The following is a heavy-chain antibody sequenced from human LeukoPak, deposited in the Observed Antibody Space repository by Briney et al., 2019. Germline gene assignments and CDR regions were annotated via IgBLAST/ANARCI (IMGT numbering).Heavy chain of an antibody. V-gene: IGHV3-48*01. CDR2: FSSRKNIV. J-gene: IGHJ4*02. CDR1: GFSFDNYG. D-gene: IGHD5-18*01. Sequence: GGSLRLSCVTSGFSFDNYGMSWVRRAPGKGLEWISYFSSRKNIVNYADSVKGRFTISRDKAKTSLYLQMNSLRAEDTAVYYCARAGYSYADYWGQGTLVTVSS. CDR3: ARAGYSYADY.